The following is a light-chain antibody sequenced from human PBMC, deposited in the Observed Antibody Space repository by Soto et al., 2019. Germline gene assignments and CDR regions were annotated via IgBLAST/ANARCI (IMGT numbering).Light chain of an antibody. V-gene: IGKV3-15*01. CDR1: QSVSTN. CDR2: GAS. Sequence: EIEMTQSPATLPVSPGERATLSCRASQSVSTNLAWYQQKPGQAPRLLIYGASTRAPGFPARFTGSGSGTEFTLTIRSLQSEDFAVYYCQQYHTSPLTFGQGTKVEIK. CDR3: QQYHTSPLT. J-gene: IGKJ1*01.